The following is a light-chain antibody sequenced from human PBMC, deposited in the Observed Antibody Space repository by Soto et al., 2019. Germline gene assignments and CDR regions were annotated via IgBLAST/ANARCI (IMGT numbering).Light chain of an antibody. Sequence: DIQMTQSPSSLSASVGDRVTITCRASQSISSYLNWYQQKPGKAPKLLMYAASSLQSGVPSRFRGSGSGTDFTLTISSLQPEDFATYYCQQSYSTPPTFGQGTKVEIK. CDR2: AAS. CDR3: QQSYSTPPT. J-gene: IGKJ1*01. CDR1: QSISSY. V-gene: IGKV1-39*01.